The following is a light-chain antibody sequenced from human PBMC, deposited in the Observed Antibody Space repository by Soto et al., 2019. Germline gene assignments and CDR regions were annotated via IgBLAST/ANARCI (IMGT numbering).Light chain of an antibody. CDR2: GTS. V-gene: IGKV1-39*01. J-gene: IGKJ5*01. CDR1: QTINTY. Sequence: DIQMTQSPSSLSAFVGDRVTITCRASQTINTYLQWYQQKPGKAPNVLLYGTSNLRSGVPSRFSGSGSGTDFTLTISSVQPEDSATYYCQQSYDPPITFGQGTRLEI. CDR3: QQSYDPPIT.